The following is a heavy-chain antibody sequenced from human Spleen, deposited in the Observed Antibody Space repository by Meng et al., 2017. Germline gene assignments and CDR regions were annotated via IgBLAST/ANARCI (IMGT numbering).Heavy chain of an antibody. CDR2: IYYSGST. CDR3: ARAQSVVTATFDC. V-gene: IGHV4-59*01. CDR1: GASMSSYY. Sequence: SETLSLTCTVSGASMSSYYWSWIRQPPGKGLEWIGYIYYSGSTHYNPSLNSRVTISVDTSKNQVSLKLSSVIAADTAVYYCARAQSVVTATFDCWGQGTLVTVSS. D-gene: IGHD2-21*02. J-gene: IGHJ4*02.